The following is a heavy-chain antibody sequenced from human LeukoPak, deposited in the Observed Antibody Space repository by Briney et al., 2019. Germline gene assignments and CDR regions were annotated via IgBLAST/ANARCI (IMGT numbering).Heavy chain of an antibody. Sequence: SETLSLTCAVYGVSFSGYYWSWIRQPPGKGLEWLGEINHSGCTNYNPSLKSRVTISVDTSKNQFSLKLSSVTAADTAVYYCARGTWGEVTFDPWGQGTLVTVSS. J-gene: IGHJ5*02. CDR3: ARGTWGEVTFDP. CDR2: INHSGCT. D-gene: IGHD3-16*01. CDR1: GVSFSGYY. V-gene: IGHV4-34*01.